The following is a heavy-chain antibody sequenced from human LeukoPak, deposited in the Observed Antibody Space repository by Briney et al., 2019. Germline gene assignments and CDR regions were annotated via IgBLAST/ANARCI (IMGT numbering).Heavy chain of an antibody. D-gene: IGHD6-19*01. CDR2: IIPIFGTA. CDR1: GGTFSSYA. CDR3: ARSSMAVAGIYNWFDP. J-gene: IGHJ5*02. Sequence: GASVKVSCKASGGTFSSYAISWVRQAPGQGLEWMGRIIPIFGTANYAQKFQGRVTITTDESTSTAYMELGSLRSEDTAVYYCARSSMAVAGIYNWFDPWGQGTLVTVSS. V-gene: IGHV1-69*05.